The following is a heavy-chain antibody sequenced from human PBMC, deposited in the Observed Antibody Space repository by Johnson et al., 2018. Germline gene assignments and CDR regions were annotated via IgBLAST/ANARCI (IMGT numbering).Heavy chain of an antibody. CDR2: INWNGGST. D-gene: IGHD6-13*01. CDR1: GFTFDDYG. Sequence: EVQLVETGGGVIRXGGSXRLXCEASGFTFDDYGMAWVRQAPGKGLEWVSGINWNGGSTGYIDSVKGRFTISRDNSKNTLYVQMNSLRAEDTAGYYCARGDSSSWYNNYYYMDVWGKGTTVTVSS. CDR3: ARGDSSSWYNNYYYMDV. J-gene: IGHJ6*03. V-gene: IGHV3-20*04.